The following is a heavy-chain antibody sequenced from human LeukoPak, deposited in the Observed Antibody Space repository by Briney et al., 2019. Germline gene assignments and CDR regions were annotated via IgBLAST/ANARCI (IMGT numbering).Heavy chain of an antibody. V-gene: IGHV1-18*01. J-gene: IGHJ4*02. CDR3: ARELSIAAAGALDY. Sequence: GASVKVSCKASGYTFTSYGISWVRQAPGQGLEWMGWISAYNGNTSYAQKLQGRVTMTTDTSTSTAYMELRSLRSDDTAVYYCARELSIAAAGALDYWGQGTLVTVSS. CDR2: ISAYNGNT. D-gene: IGHD6-13*01. CDR1: GYTFTSYG.